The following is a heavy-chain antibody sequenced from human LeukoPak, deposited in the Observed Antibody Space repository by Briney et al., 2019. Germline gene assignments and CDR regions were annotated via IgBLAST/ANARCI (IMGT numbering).Heavy chain of an antibody. CDR1: GFTFNNYA. J-gene: IGHJ4*02. Sequence: GGSLRLSCAVSGFTFNNYAMYWVRQAPGKGLEWVAVISYDGSNKYYADSVKGRFTISRDMSKNTLDLQMNSLRVEDTAVYYCAKPYSSGWYYFDYWGQGTLVTVSS. V-gene: IGHV3-30-3*02. CDR2: ISYDGSNK. D-gene: IGHD6-19*01. CDR3: AKPYSSGWYYFDY.